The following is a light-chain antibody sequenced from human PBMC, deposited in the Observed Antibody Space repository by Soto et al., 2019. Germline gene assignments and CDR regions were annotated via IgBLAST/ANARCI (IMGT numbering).Light chain of an antibody. CDR2: DAS. CDR1: QSVGSY. Sequence: EVLLTQSPATLSLSPGERATLSCRASQSVGSYLAWYQQKPGQAPRLLIYDASKRATDIPTRCSGSGSGTDFTLTISSLEPEDFAVYYCQQRNNWPRITFGQGTRLEIK. J-gene: IGKJ5*01. V-gene: IGKV3-11*01. CDR3: QQRNNWPRIT.